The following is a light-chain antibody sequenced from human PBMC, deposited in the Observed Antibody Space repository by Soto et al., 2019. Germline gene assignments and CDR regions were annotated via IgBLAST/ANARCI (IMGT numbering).Light chain of an antibody. J-gene: IGKJ4*01. CDR3: QQLNSYPLT. CDR1: QGISSY. V-gene: IGKV1-9*01. CDR2: AAS. Sequence: DIPLTQSPSFLSASVGDRVTITCRASQGISSYLAWYQQQPGKAPKLLIYAASTLQSGVPPRFSGSGSGTEFTLTISTLQPEDFATYYCQQLNSYPLTFGEGTKVEIK.